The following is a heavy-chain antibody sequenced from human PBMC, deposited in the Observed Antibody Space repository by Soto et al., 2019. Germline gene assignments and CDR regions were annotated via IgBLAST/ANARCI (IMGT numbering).Heavy chain of an antibody. CDR3: AREGGYCSSTSCYAGIQNWFDP. Sequence: GASVKVSCKASGYTFTSHYMHWVRQAPGQGLEWMGIINPSGGSTRYAQKFQGRVTMTRDTSTSTVYMELSSLRSEDTAVYYCAREGGYCSSTSCYAGIQNWFDPWGQGTLVTVSS. CDR1: GYTFTSHY. D-gene: IGHD2-2*01. CDR2: INPSGGST. V-gene: IGHV1-46*01. J-gene: IGHJ5*02.